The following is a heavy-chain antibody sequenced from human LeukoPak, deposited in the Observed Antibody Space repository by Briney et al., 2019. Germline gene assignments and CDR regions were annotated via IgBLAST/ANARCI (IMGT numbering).Heavy chain of an antibody. CDR1: GYTFTSYY. D-gene: IGHD6-13*01. Sequence: ASVKVSCKASGYTFTSYYMHWVRQAPGQGLEWMGIINPSGGSTSYAQKFQGRVTMTRDTSTSTVYMELSSLRSEDTAVYYCARIYMGRAQLVRYYYYMDVWGKGTTVTISS. J-gene: IGHJ6*03. V-gene: IGHV1-46*01. CDR2: INPSGGST. CDR3: ARIYMGRAQLVRYYYYMDV.